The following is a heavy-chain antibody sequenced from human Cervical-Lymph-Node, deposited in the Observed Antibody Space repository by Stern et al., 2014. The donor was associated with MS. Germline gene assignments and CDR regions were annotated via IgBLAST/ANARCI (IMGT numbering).Heavy chain of an antibody. V-gene: IGHV4-31*03. CDR2: IHYSGST. D-gene: IGHD1-14*01. CDR3: ARDASRLVASITGGMDV. Sequence: QVQLVESGPGLVKPSQTLSLTCTVSGGSISSGGYYWDWIRQHPGRGLEWIGYIHYSGSTYFNPSLKSRVIISIDTSKNQFSLKLSSVTAADTAVYYCARDASRLVASITGGMDVWGQGTTVTVSS. J-gene: IGHJ6*02. CDR1: GGSISSGGYY.